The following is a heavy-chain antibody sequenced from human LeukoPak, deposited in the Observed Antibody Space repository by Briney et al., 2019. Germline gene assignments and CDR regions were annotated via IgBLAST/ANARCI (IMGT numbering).Heavy chain of an antibody. CDR2: ISWNSGSI. CDR3: AKVGDSSGIKGDAFDI. Sequence: GGSLRLSCAASGFTFDDYAMHWVRQAPGKGLEWVSGISWNSGSIGYADSVKGRFTISRDNAKNSLYLQMNSLRAEDTALYYCAKVGDSSGIKGDAFDIWGQGTMVSVSS. CDR1: GFTFDDYA. D-gene: IGHD3-22*01. J-gene: IGHJ3*02. V-gene: IGHV3-9*01.